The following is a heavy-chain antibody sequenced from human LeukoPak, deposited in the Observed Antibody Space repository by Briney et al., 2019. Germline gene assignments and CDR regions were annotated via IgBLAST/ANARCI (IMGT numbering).Heavy chain of an antibody. Sequence: ASVKVSCKASGYTFTGSGWYLYWLRQAPGQGLECVGWIHPNNGATLYAQKFQGRVAMTTDTSISTAYMELSRLRPDDTAMYYCARDGPAQMVDFDYWGQETLVTVSS. D-gene: IGHD3-10*01. CDR2: IHPNNGAT. CDR3: ARDGPAQMVDFDY. J-gene: IGHJ4*02. CDR1: GYTFTGSGWY. V-gene: IGHV1-2*02.